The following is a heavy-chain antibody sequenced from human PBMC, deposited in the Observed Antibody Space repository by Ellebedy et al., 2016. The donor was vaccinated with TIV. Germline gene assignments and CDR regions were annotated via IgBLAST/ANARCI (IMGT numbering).Heavy chain of an antibody. J-gene: IGHJ4*02. CDR3: AREGTSGELDY. CDR1: GYTFTSYS. Sequence: AASVKVSCKAFGYTFTSYSMHWVRQAPVQGLEWMAIINLSGGITRYAQKFQGRVTMTRDTSTSTVSMELSRLRSEDTAVYYSAREGTSGELDYWGQGTLVTVSS. CDR2: INLSGGIT. V-gene: IGHV1-46*01. D-gene: IGHD2-2*01.